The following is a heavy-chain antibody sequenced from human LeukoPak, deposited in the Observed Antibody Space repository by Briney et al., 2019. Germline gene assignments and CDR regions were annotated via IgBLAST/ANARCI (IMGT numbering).Heavy chain of an antibody. Sequence: SETLSLTCAVSGGSISSNSYYWGWIRQPPGKGLEWIGNIYDSGSTYYNPSLKSRVTISVDTSKNQFSLKLSSVTAADTAVYYCASRLWFGELFTHLLWGQGTLVTVSS. CDR1: GGSISSNSYY. D-gene: IGHD3-10*01. J-gene: IGHJ4*02. CDR3: ASRLWFGELFTHLL. V-gene: IGHV4-39*07. CDR2: IYDSGST.